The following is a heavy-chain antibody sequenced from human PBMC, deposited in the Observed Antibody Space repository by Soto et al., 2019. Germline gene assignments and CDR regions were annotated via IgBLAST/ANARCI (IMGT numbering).Heavy chain of an antibody. J-gene: IGHJ3*01. Sequence: VQLLESGGGLVQPGGSLRLSCATSGFSFSNYGIHWVRQAPGKGLEWVAVISHDGNSHHLADSVRGRFTISRDNSKNTVFLHMTSLRREDSAVYHCVKAQERSAQYFAVVITAFDFWGQGTMVTVSS. CDR3: VKAQERSAQYFAVVITAFDF. V-gene: IGHV3-30*18. CDR2: ISHDGNSH. CDR1: GFSFSNYG. D-gene: IGHD3-22*01.